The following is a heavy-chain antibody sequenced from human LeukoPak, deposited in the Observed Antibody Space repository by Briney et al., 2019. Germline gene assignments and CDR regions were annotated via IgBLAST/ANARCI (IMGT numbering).Heavy chain of an antibody. CDR1: GVSISGGSFH. D-gene: IGHD1-26*01. J-gene: IGHJ4*02. CDR2: IHYSGST. V-gene: IGHV4-39*02. CDR3: AGRVGASIWTGMHF. Sequence: SETLSLTCTVSGVSISGGSFHWGWVRQPPGKGLEWIGNIHYSGSTYYNPSLKSPVSISVDTSKNHFSLQLSSVTAADTAVYYCAGRVGASIWTGMHFWGQGTLVAVSS.